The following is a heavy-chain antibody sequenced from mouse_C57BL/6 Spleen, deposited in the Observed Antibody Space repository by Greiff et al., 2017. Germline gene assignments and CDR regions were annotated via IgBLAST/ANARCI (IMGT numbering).Heavy chain of an antibody. V-gene: IGHV5-17*01. CDR2: ISSGSSTI. D-gene: IGHD3-3*01. Sequence: EVKLVESGGGLVKPGGSLKLSCAASGFTFSNYGMHWVRQAPEKGLERVAYISSGSSTIYYADTVKGRFTISRDNAKNTLFLQMTSLRSEDTAMYYCARRPGTNYFDYWGQGTTLTVSS. CDR3: ARRPGTNYFDY. J-gene: IGHJ2*01. CDR1: GFTFSNYG.